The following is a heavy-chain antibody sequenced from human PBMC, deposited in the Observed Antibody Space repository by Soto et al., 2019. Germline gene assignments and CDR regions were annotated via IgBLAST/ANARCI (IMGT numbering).Heavy chain of an antibody. Sequence: GGSLRLSCAASGFTFSTYGMHWVRQAPGKGLEWVAVIWYDGSNENYADSVKGRFTISRDNSKNTLYLQMNSLRAEDTAVYYCARDLRKQRYLVYWGQGTPVTVSS. J-gene: IGHJ4*02. V-gene: IGHV3-33*01. CDR1: GFTFSTYG. D-gene: IGHD6-25*01. CDR2: IWYDGSNE. CDR3: ARDLRKQRYLVY.